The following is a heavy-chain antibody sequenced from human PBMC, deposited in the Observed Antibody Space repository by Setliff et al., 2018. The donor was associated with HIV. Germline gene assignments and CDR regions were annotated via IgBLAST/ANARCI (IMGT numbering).Heavy chain of an antibody. V-gene: IGHV3-66*01. D-gene: IGHD2-21*01. CDR2: IYSGGSA. J-gene: IGHJ4*02. Sequence: PGGSLRLSCAASGFTVSNNYVNWVRQAPGKGLEWVSVIYSGGSAYYADSVKGRFTISRDNSKNTLYLQMNSLRAEDTAVYYCASPYFVVYWGQGTLVTVSS. CDR3: ASPYFVVY. CDR1: GFTVSNNY.